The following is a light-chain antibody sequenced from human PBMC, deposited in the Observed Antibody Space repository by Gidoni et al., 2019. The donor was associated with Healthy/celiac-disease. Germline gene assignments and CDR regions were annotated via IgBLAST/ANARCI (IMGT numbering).Light chain of an antibody. CDR1: SSDVGGYNY. Sequence: QYALTQPASVSGSPGQSITISCTGTSSDVGGYNYVSWYQQHPGKAPKLMIFDVSNRPSGFSNRFSGSKSGNTASLTISGLQSEDEADYYCSSYTSSSTWVFGGGTKLTVL. J-gene: IGLJ3*02. CDR2: DVS. V-gene: IGLV2-14*03. CDR3: SSYTSSSTWV.